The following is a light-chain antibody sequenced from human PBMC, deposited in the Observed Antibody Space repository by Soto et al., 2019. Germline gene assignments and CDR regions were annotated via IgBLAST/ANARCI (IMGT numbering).Light chain of an antibody. CDR2: GVS. V-gene: IGKV3-20*01. CDR3: HHYVSSLWT. CDR1: QSLSNKN. J-gene: IGKJ1*01. Sequence: EIVLTQSPGTLSLSPGERATLSCRASQSLSNKNLAWYQQKPGQAPRVLIHGVSSRATGIPDRFSGSGSETDFTLTNTRVEPEDFAVYYCHHYVSSLWTFGQGTKVEIK.